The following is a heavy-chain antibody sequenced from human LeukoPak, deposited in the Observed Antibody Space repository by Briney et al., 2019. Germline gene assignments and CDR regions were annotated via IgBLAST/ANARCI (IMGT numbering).Heavy chain of an antibody. CDR3: ARQQLVPGRAFEI. Sequence: SETLSLTCAVYGGSFSGYYWSWIRQPPGKGLEWIGEINHSGSTNYNPSLKSRVTISVDTSKNQFSLKLSSVTAADTAVYYCARQQLVPGRAFEIWGQGTMVTVSS. CDR1: GGSFSGYY. D-gene: IGHD6-13*01. V-gene: IGHV4-34*01. CDR2: INHSGST. J-gene: IGHJ3*02.